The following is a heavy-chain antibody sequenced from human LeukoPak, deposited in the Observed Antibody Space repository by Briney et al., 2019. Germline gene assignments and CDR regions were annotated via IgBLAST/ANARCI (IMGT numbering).Heavy chain of an antibody. D-gene: IGHD1-1*01. V-gene: IGHV1-8*01. Sequence: ASVKVSCKTSGYTFTNYDINWVRQATGQGLEWMGWMSPNSGNTGYAQNFQGRVTLTRDTSISTAYMELNNLRSEDTAIYYCTRGEGGTTLAYGVTFDFWGQGTLVTVSS. J-gene: IGHJ4*02. CDR2: MSPNSGNT. CDR1: GYTFTNYD. CDR3: TRGEGGTTLAYGVTFDF.